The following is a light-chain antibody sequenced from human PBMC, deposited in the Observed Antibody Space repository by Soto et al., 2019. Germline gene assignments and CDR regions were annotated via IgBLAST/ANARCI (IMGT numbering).Light chain of an antibody. CDR2: GAS. Sequence: EIVMTQSPATLSVSPGGRATLSCRASQSISGALAWYQQKPGQDPRLLIYGASTRATSFPARFSGRGSGTDFTLTISRLQYADFAVYYCQQYKNWAWTFGQGTKVEI. J-gene: IGKJ1*01. CDR3: QQYKNWAWT. CDR1: QSISGA. V-gene: IGKV3-15*01.